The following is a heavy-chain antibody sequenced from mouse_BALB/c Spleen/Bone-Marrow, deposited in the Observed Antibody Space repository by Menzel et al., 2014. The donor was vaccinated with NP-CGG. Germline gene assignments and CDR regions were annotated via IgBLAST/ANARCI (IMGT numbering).Heavy chain of an antibody. D-gene: IGHD2-1*01. Sequence: VQLKESGGDLVQPGGSLKLSCAASGFTFSSYGMSWVRQTPDKRLELVASINSNGGSTYYPDSVKGRFTISRDNAKNTLSLQMSSLKSEDTAMYYCARGNYGNYVDYFDYWGQGTTLTVSS. CDR3: ARGNYGNYVDYFDY. J-gene: IGHJ2*01. CDR1: GFTFSSYG. V-gene: IGHV5-6-3*01. CDR2: INSNGGST.